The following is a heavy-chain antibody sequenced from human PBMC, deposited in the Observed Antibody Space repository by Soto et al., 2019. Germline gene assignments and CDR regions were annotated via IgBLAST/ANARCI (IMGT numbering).Heavy chain of an antibody. CDR3: AKGGRGTYNGGWFDP. V-gene: IGHV3-23*01. CDR2: VSGSGGGT. J-gene: IGHJ5*02. D-gene: IGHD3-10*01. CDR1: GFTFSNYV. Sequence: GGSLRLSCGASGFTFSNYVMNWVRQAPGKGLEWVSGVSGSGGGTYYADSVKGRFTISRDNSKNTLYLQMNSLRVEDTAVYYCAKGGRGTYNGGWFDPWGQGTLVTVSS.